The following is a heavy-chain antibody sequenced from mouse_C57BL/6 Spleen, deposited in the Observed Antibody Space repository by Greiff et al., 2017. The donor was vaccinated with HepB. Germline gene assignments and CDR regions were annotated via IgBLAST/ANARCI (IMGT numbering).Heavy chain of an antibody. J-gene: IGHJ1*03. V-gene: IGHV1-26*01. CDR1: GYTFTDYY. Sequence: EVQLQQSGPELVKPGASVKISCKASGYTFTDYYMNWVKQSHGKSLEWIGDINPNNGGTSYNQKFKGKATLTVDKSSSTAYMELRSLTSEDSAVYYCARGGPYSNYHWYFDVWGTGTTVTVSS. CDR3: ARGGPYSNYHWYFDV. D-gene: IGHD2-5*01. CDR2: INPNNGGT.